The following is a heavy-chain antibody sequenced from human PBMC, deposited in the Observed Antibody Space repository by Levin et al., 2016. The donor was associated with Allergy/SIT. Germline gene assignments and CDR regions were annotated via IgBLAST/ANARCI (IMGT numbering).Heavy chain of an antibody. CDR3: VKDDDLNISGPLDY. D-gene: IGHD6-19*01. Sequence: SLKISCAASGFVFSDYGMHWVRQAPGKGLEWVAVISYDGTKKVYLDSVKGRFSISRDDSENTVFLQMVNLRAEDTAVYYCVKDDDLNISGPLDYWGQGTLVTVSS. J-gene: IGHJ4*02. V-gene: IGHV3-30*18. CDR1: GFVFSDYG. CDR2: ISYDGTKK.